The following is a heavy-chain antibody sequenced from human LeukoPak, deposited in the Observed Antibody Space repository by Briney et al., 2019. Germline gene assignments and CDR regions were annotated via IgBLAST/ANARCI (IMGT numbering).Heavy chain of an antibody. CDR3: AVYSSSWNRAWWFDP. CDR1: GGSISSSSYY. J-gene: IGHJ5*02. V-gene: IGHV4-39*07. CDR2: IYHSGST. Sequence: SETLSLTCTVSGGSISSSSYYWGWIRQPPGKGLEWIGEIYHSGSTNYNPSLKSRVTISVDKSKNQFSLKLSSVTAADTAVYYCAVYSSSWNRAWWFDPWGQGTLVTVSS. D-gene: IGHD6-13*01.